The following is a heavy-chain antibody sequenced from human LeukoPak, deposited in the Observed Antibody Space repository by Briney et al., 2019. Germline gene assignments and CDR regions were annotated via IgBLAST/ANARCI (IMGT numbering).Heavy chain of an antibody. D-gene: IGHD1-26*01. CDR2: ISSSSYI. V-gene: IGHV3-21*01. J-gene: IGHJ3*02. Sequence: GGSLRLSCAASGFTFSSYEMNWVRQAPGKGLEWVSSISSSSYIYYADSVKGRFTISRDNAKNSLYLQMNSLRAEDTAVYYCARVEGGSYGDVYAFDIWGQGTMVT. CDR3: ARVEGGSYGDVYAFDI. CDR1: GFTFSSYE.